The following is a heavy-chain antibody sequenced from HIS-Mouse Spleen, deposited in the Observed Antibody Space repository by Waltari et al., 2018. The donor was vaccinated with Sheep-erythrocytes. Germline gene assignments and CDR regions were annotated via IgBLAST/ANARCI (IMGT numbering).Heavy chain of an antibody. D-gene: IGHD1-26*01. CDR3: AQTGATTPHFDY. V-gene: IGHV1-69*04. J-gene: IGHJ4*02. CDR2: IIPIHGIA. Sequence: QVQLVQSGAEVKKPGSSVKVSCKASGGTFSSYAISWVRQAPGQGLEWMGRIIPIHGIANYAQKCQGRVTITADKSTSTAYMELSSLRSEDTAVYYCAQTGATTPHFDYWGQGTLVTVSS. CDR1: GGTFSSYA.